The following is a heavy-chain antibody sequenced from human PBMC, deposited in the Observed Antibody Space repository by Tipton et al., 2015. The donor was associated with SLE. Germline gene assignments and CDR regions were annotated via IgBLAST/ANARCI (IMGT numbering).Heavy chain of an antibody. Sequence: TLSLTCTVSGGSISSSSYYWGWIRQPPGKGLEWIGYIYYSGSTNYNPSLKSRVTISVDTSKNQFSLKLSSVTAADTAVYYFARGNGWYDWYWGQGTLVTVSS. CDR1: GGSISSSSYY. CDR2: IYYSGST. V-gene: IGHV4-61*05. CDR3: ARGNGWYDWY. D-gene: IGHD6-19*01. J-gene: IGHJ4*02.